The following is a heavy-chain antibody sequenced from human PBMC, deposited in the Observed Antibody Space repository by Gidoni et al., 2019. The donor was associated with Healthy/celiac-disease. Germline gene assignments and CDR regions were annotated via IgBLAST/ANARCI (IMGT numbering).Heavy chain of an antibody. J-gene: IGHJ6*02. CDR1: GESFSGYY. V-gene: IGHV4-34*01. CDR3: ARGGRSTIFGVAASYYYYGMDV. CDR2: INHSGST. Sequence: QVQLQQWGAGLLKPSETLSLTYAVYGESFSGYYWSWIRQPPGQGLEWIGEINHSGSTNYNPSLKSRVTISVDTSKNQFSLKLSSVTAADSAVYYCARGGRSTIFGVAASYYYYGMDVWGQGTTVTVSS. D-gene: IGHD3-3*01.